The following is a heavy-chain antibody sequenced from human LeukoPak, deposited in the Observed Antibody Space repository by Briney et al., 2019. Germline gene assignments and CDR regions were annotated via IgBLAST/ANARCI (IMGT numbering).Heavy chain of an antibody. D-gene: IGHD3-22*01. V-gene: IGHV1-69*13. Sequence: GASVKVSCKASGGTFSSYAISWVRQTPGQGLEWMGGIIPISGTANYAQKFQGRVTITADESTSTAYMELSSLRSEDTAVYYCARTYYYDSSGYYYYGMDVWGQGTTVTVSS. J-gene: IGHJ6*02. CDR2: IIPISGTA. CDR3: ARTYYYDSSGYYYYGMDV. CDR1: GGTFSSYA.